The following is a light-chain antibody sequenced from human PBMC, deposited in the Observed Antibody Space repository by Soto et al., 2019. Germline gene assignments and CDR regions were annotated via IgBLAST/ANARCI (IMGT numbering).Light chain of an antibody. CDR3: QQYNNWPLTWT. CDR2: DTS. Sequence: VITPSPDTRSVSPGGRATLSGRWYQSVSSNLAWYQQKPGKAPRLLIHDTSTRATGVPTRFSGSRSGAEFTLILHSLQSEDFAVYYCQQYNNWPLTWTFGQGTKVDIK. V-gene: IGKV3-15*01. J-gene: IGKJ1*01. CDR1: QSVSSN.